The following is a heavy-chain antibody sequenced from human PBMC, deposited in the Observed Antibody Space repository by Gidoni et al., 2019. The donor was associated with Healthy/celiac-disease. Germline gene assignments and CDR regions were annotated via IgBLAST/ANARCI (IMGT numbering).Heavy chain of an antibody. CDR2: ISYDGSNK. J-gene: IGHJ2*01. V-gene: IGHV3-30-3*01. Sequence: QVQLVESGGGVVQPGRSLRLSCAASGFPFSSYAMHWVRQAPGKGLEWVAVISYDGSNKYYADSVKGRFTISRDNSKNTLYLQMNSLRAEDTAVYYCASDQNYYDSSGYFAWYFDLWGRGTLVTVSS. D-gene: IGHD3-22*01. CDR1: GFPFSSYA. CDR3: ASDQNYYDSSGYFAWYFDL.